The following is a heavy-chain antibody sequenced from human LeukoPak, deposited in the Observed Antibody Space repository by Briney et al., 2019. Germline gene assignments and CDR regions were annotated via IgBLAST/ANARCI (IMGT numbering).Heavy chain of an antibody. Sequence: SQTLSLTCTVSGGSLSSGGYYWRWIRQHPGKGLEWIGYIYYSGSTDYNPSLKSRFTMSVDTSKNQFSLKLSSVTAADTAVYYCASADYDMAFDIWGQGTMVTVSS. J-gene: IGHJ3*02. D-gene: IGHD3-9*01. V-gene: IGHV4-31*03. CDR1: GGSLSSGGYY. CDR3: ASADYDMAFDI. CDR2: IYYSGST.